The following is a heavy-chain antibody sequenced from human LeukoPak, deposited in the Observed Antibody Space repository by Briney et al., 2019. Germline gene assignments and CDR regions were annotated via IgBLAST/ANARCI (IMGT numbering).Heavy chain of an antibody. CDR2: IDPSDSYT. CDR1: GYSFTSYW. D-gene: IGHD3-22*01. V-gene: IGHV5-10-1*01. J-gene: IGHJ4*02. Sequence: GESLKISCKGSGYSFTSYWISWVRQMRGKGLEWMGRIDPSDSYTNYSPSFQGHVTISADKSISTAYLQWSSLKASDTAMYYCARRHSDSSGYYYGFDYWGQGTLVTVSS. CDR3: ARRHSDSSGYYYGFDY.